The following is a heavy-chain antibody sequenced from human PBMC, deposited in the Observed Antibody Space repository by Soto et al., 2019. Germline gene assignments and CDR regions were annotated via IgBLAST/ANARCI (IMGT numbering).Heavy chain of an antibody. D-gene: IGHD3-16*01. J-gene: IGHJ3*02. Sequence: QVQLQESGPGLVKPSQTLSLTCTVSGGSISSGGYYWSWIRQHPGKGLEWIGYIYYSGSTYYNPSLKSRVTISVDTSKSQCSLKLSSVTAADTAVYYCARGLRRGGGAFDIWGQGTMVTVSS. CDR1: GGSISSGGYY. CDR3: ARGLRRGGGAFDI. V-gene: IGHV4-31*03. CDR2: IYYSGST.